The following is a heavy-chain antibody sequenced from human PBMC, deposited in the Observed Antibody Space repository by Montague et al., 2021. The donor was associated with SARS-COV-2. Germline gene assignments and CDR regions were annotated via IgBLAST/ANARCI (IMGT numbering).Heavy chain of an antibody. CDR3: ARDPHYDILTGYYSY. J-gene: IGHJ4*02. V-gene: IGHV3-21*01. D-gene: IGHD3-9*01. CDR1: GFTFSSYS. CDR2: ISSSSSYI. Sequence: SLRLSFSASGFTFSSYSMNWVRQAPGKGLEWVSSISSSSSYIYYADSVKGRFTISRDNAKNSLYLQMNSLRAEDTAVYYCARDPHYDILTGYYSYWGQGTLVTVSS.